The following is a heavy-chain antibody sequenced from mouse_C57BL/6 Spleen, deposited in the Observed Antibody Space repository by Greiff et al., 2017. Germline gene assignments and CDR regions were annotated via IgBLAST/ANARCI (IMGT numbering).Heavy chain of an antibody. D-gene: IGHD1-1*01. CDR3: ARSGSSTGYFDV. J-gene: IGHJ1*03. CDR2: IWSGGST. Sequence: QVQLKQSGPGLVQPSQSLSITCTVSGFSLTRYGVHLVRQSPGKCLEWLGLIWSGGSTDYTAAFISNLSISKDKSKSPVFFKMHSLQADDAAIYYCARSGSSTGYFDVWGTGTTVTVSS. CDR1: GFSLTRYG. V-gene: IGHV2-2*01.